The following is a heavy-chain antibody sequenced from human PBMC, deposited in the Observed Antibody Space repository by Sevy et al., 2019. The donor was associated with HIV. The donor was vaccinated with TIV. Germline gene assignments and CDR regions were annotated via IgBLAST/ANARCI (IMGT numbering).Heavy chain of an antibody. CDR1: GFIFSNAW. Sequence: GGSLRLSCAASGFIFSNAWMAWVRQAPGKGLEWVGRIKSESDRGTAAYAAPVKGKLTISRDDSKNTLYLQINSLKTEEPAVYYVAAILIDVLYFVEFRRDDHYYMDVWGKGTTVTFSS. V-gene: IGHV3-15*01. CDR3: AAILIDVLYFVEFRRDDHYYMDV. D-gene: IGHD3-3*01. J-gene: IGHJ6*03. CDR2: IKSESDRGTA.